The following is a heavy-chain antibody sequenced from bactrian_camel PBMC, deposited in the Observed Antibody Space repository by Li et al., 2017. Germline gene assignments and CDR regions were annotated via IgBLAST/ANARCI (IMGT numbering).Heavy chain of an antibody. CDR1: DYTLSANC. Sequence: HVQLVESGGGSVQAGGSLRLTCQASDYTLSANCMGWFRQAPGKEREGVATINSGGGSTLYADSVKGRFTISRDNAKNTINLELNSLKTEDTAMYYCTRETQWVGYHEFAEYWGQGTQVTVS. CDR3: TRETQWVGYHEFAEY. V-gene: IGHV3S1*01. J-gene: IGHJ4*01. D-gene: IGHD5*01. CDR2: INSGGGST.